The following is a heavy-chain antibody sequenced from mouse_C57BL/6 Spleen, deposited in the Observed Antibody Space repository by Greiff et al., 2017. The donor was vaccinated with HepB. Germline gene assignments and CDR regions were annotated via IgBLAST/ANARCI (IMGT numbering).Heavy chain of an antibody. V-gene: IGHV1-50*01. CDR1: GYTFTSYW. CDR2: IDPSDSYT. Sequence: VQLQQSGAELVKPGASVKLSCKASGYTFTSYWMQWVKQRPGQGLEWIGEIDPSDSYTNYNQKFKGKATLTVDTSSSTAYMQLSSLTSEDSAVYYCASGELGGYFDYWGQGTTLTVSS. D-gene: IGHD4-1*01. CDR3: ASGELGGYFDY. J-gene: IGHJ2*01.